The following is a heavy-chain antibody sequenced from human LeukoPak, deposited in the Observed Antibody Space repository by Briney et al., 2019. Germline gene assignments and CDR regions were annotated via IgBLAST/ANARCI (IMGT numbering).Heavy chain of an antibody. V-gene: IGHV3-48*04. Sequence: PGGSLRLSCAASGFTFSSYSMNWVRQAPGKGLEWVSYISTSSSTIYYADSVTGRFTISRDNAKNSLYLQMNSLRAEDTAVYYCAKEEAYCGGDCSGTDYWGQGTLVTVSS. CDR2: ISTSSSTI. CDR3: AKEEAYCGGDCSGTDY. D-gene: IGHD2-21*01. CDR1: GFTFSSYS. J-gene: IGHJ4*02.